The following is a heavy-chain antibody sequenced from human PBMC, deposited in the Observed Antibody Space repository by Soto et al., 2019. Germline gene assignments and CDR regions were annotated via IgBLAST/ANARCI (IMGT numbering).Heavy chain of an antibody. V-gene: IGHV3-30*18. D-gene: IGHD6-19*01. J-gene: IGHJ4*02. CDR3: AKGGRQWLVTSDFNY. CDR2: VSHDGRNT. CDR1: GFTFSDYA. Sequence: GGSLRLSCAASGFTFSDYAMHWVSQAPGKGLEWVAVVSHDGRNTHYADSVKGRFTISRDSSKNAVSLEMTSLRAEDTAVYYCAKGGRQWLVTSDFNYWGQGALVTVSS.